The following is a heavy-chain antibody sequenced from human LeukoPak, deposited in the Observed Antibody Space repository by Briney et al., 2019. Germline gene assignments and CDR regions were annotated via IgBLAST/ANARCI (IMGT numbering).Heavy chain of an antibody. CDR3: ARDDRAYYYDSSTGAFDI. V-gene: IGHV4-61*01. CDR2: IYYSGST. J-gene: IGHJ3*02. Sequence: SETLSLTCTVSGGSISSSSYYWSWIRQPPGKGLEWIGYIYYSGSTNYNPSLKSRVTISVDTSKNQFSLKLSSVTADDTAVYYCARDDRAYYYDSSTGAFDIWGQGTMVTVSS. D-gene: IGHD3-22*01. CDR1: GGSISSSSYY.